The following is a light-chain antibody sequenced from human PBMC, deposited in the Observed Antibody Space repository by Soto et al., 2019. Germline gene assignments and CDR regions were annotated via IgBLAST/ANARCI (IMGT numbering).Light chain of an antibody. CDR2: RAS. J-gene: IGKJ1*01. V-gene: IGKV3-15*01. CDR1: QNIYDN. Sequence: IRMTQSPATVSVSPGESATLSCRASQNIYDNVAWYQHRPGQAPRLLIYRASTRAPGVPARFSGSGSGTEFTLTISSLQPEDFTVYSCLQYHNLWAFGQGTKVEI. CDR3: LQYHNLWA.